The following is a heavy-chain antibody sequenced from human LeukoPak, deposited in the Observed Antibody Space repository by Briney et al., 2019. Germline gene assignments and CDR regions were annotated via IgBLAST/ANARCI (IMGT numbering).Heavy chain of an antibody. Sequence: SETLSLTCTVSGGSISSYYWSWIRQPPGKGLEWIGYIYYSGSTNYNPSLKSRVTISVDTSKNQFSLKLSSVTAADTAVYYCARVSHDSSGFGYYYYGMDVWGQGTTVTVSS. V-gene: IGHV4-59*01. CDR3: ARVSHDSSGFGYYYYGMDV. D-gene: IGHD3-22*01. J-gene: IGHJ6*02. CDR2: IYYSGST. CDR1: GGSISSYY.